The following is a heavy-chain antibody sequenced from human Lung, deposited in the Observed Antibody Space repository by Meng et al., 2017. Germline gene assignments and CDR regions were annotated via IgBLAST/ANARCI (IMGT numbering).Heavy chain of an antibody. D-gene: IGHD4-17*01. V-gene: IGHV3-74*01. J-gene: IGHJ4*02. CDR2: ITGDGSST. Sequence: EVQLVEVGGGLVQPGGSLRLSCAASGFTFSTHWMHWVRQAPGKGLEWVSRITGDGSSTIYADSVQGRFTMSRDNAKNTLSLQMNSLRAEDTAVYYCARGGVTTDDWGQGTLVTVSS. CDR3: ARGGVTTDD. CDR1: GFTFSTHW.